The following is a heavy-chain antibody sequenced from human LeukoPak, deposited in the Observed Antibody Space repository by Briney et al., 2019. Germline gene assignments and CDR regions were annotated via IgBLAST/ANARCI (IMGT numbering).Heavy chain of an antibody. CDR3: ARWEPITMVRGVPFDI. V-gene: IGHV3-11*01. Sequence: GGSLRLSCAASGFTFSSYAMSWIRQAPGKGLEWVSYISSSGSTIYYADSVKGRFTISRDNAKNSLYLQMNSLRAEDTAVYYCARWEPITMVRGVPFDIWGQGTMVTVSS. J-gene: IGHJ3*02. CDR1: GFTFSSYA. D-gene: IGHD3-10*01. CDR2: ISSSGSTI.